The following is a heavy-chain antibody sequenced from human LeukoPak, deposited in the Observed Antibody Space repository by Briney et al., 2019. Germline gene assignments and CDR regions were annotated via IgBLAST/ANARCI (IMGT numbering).Heavy chain of an antibody. D-gene: IGHD6-13*01. Sequence: PGGSLRLSCAASGFTVSSNYMSWVRQAPGKGLEWVSVIYSGGSTYYADSVKGRFTISRDNSKNTLYLQMNSLRAEDTAVYYCASSWRKAAVGTFDYWGQGTLVTVSS. J-gene: IGHJ4*02. V-gene: IGHV3-66*02. CDR3: ASSWRKAAVGTFDY. CDR1: GFTVSSNY. CDR2: IYSGGST.